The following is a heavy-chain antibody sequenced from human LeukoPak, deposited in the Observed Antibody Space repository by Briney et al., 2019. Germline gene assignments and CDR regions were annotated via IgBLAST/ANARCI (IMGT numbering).Heavy chain of an antibody. CDR2: IIPIFGTA. V-gene: IGHV1-69*05. D-gene: IGHD1-26*01. CDR3: ARVAVWWEGENYFDY. Sequence: SVKVSCKASGGTFSSYAISWVRQAPGQGLEWMGGIIPIFGTANYAQKLQGRVTMTTDTSTSTAYMELRSLRSDDTAVYYCARVAVWWEGENYFDYWGQGTLVTVSS. CDR1: GGTFSSYA. J-gene: IGHJ4*02.